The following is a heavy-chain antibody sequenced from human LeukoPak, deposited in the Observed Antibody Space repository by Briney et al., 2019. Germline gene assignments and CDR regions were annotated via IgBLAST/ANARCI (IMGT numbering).Heavy chain of an antibody. V-gene: IGHV4-4*02. CDR2: IYYSGNT. CDR3: AGLYSGYPFDY. CDR1: GGSIGSSNW. Sequence: SETLPLTCAVSGGSIGSSNWWSWVRQPPGKGLEWIGEIYYSGNTNYNPSLKSRVTISVDTSKNQFSLKLSSVTAADTAVYYCAGLYSGYPFDYWGQGTLVTVSS. J-gene: IGHJ4*02. D-gene: IGHD5-12*01.